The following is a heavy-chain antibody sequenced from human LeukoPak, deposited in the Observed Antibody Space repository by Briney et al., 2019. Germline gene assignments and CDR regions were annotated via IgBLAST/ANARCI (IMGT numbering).Heavy chain of an antibody. CDR2: IKPDGSEK. V-gene: IGHV3-7*01. CDR3: AREMIVPAALNYYYYYYMDV. Sequence: GGSLRLSCAASGFTFSGSWMSWVRQAPGKGLEWVTNIKPDGSEKYYVDSVKGRFTISRDNAKNSLYLQMNSLRAEDTAVYYCAREMIVPAALNYYYYYYMDVWGKGTTVTVSS. CDR1: GFTFSGSW. J-gene: IGHJ6*03. D-gene: IGHD2-2*01.